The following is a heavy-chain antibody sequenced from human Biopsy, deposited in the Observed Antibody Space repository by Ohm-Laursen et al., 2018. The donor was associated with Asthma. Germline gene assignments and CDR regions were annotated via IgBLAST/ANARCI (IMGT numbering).Heavy chain of an antibody. CDR1: GGTLNTYV. D-gene: IGHD2-2*01. V-gene: IGHV1-69*01. J-gene: IGHJ4*02. Sequence: SSMKVSCKSLGGTLNTYVIGWVRQAPGQGLEWMGGINSVFGTTTYPQKFQDRVTITADDPTSTVYMELSSLRSEDTAVYYCARKAGSCISRTCYSLDFWGQGTLVTVSS. CDR3: ARKAGSCISRTCYSLDF. CDR2: INSVFGTT.